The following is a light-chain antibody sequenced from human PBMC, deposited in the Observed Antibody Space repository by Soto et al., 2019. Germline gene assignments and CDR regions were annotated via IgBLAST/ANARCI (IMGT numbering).Light chain of an antibody. CDR2: GAS. Sequence: EIVLTQSPGTLSLSPGERATVSCRASQSVSSSYLAWYQQKPGQAPRLLIYGASSRATGIPDRFSGSGSGTDFTLTISRLEPEDFAVYYCQLYGSSLGAFGPGTKVDIK. J-gene: IGKJ3*01. CDR1: QSVSSSY. V-gene: IGKV3-20*01. CDR3: QLYGSSLGA.